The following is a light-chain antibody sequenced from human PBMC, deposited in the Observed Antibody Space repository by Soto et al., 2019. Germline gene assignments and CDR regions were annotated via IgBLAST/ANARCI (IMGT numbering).Light chain of an antibody. CDR3: QTWGTGIQV. CDR1: SGHSTYA. J-gene: IGLJ2*01. CDR2: LNSDGSH. V-gene: IGLV4-69*01. Sequence: QPVLTQSPSASASLGASVKLTCTLSSGHSTYAIAWHQQQPEKGPRYLMKLNSDGSHNKGDGIPDRFSGSSSGDERYLTISSLQSEDEADYYCQTWGTGIQVFGGGTKLTVL.